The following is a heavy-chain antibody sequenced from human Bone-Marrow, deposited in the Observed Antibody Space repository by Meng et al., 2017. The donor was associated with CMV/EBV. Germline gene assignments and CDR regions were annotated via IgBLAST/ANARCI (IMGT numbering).Heavy chain of an antibody. CDR2: ISWNSGSI. Sequence: SLKISCAASGFTFDDYAMHWVRQAPGKGLEWVSGISWNSGSIGYADSVKGRFTISRDNAKNSLYLQMNSLRAEDTAVYYGARRARGDFWSGYQGYGMDVWGQGTTVTVSS. J-gene: IGHJ6*02. V-gene: IGHV3-9*01. CDR3: ARRARGDFWSGYQGYGMDV. D-gene: IGHD3-3*01. CDR1: GFTFDDYA.